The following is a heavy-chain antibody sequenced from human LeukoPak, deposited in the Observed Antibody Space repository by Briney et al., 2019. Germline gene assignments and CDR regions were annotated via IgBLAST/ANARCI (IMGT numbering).Heavy chain of an antibody. Sequence: SETLSLTCTVSGGSISSGGYYWSWIRQPPGKGLEWIGYVYHSGSTYYNPSLKSRVTISVDRSKNQFSLKLSSVTAADTAVYYCARDRRDPTDWYFDLWGRGTLVTVSS. D-gene: IGHD1-26*01. V-gene: IGHV4-30-2*01. CDR2: VYHSGST. J-gene: IGHJ2*01. CDR1: GGSISSGGYY. CDR3: ARDRRDPTDWYFDL.